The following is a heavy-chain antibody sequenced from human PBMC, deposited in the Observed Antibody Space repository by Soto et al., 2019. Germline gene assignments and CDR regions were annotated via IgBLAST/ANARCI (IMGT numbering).Heavy chain of an antibody. CDR1: GFTFSSYA. J-gene: IGHJ5*02. CDR2: ISYDGSNK. CDR3: ARDGAAAGILEYNWFDP. Sequence: QVQLVESGGGVVQPGRSLRLSCAASGFTFSSYAMHWVRQAPGKGLEWVAVISYDGSNKYYADSVKGRFTISRDNSKNTLYLQMNSLRAEDTAVYYCARDGAAAGILEYNWFDPWGQGTLVTVSS. V-gene: IGHV3-30-3*01. D-gene: IGHD6-13*01.